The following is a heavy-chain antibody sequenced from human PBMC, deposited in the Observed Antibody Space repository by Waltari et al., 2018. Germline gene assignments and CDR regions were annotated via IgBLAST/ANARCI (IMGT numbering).Heavy chain of an antibody. Sequence: EVQLVASGGGLVQPGGSLRLSCAASGFTFSSYSMTWARQAPGKGLEWVSYISSSSSTIYYADSVKGRFTISRDNAKNSLYLQMNSLRAEDTAVYYCARGPRGPHGDYWGQGTLVTVSS. CDR3: ARGPRGPHGDY. D-gene: IGHD3-10*01. CDR2: ISSSSSTI. J-gene: IGHJ4*02. CDR1: GFTFSSYS. V-gene: IGHV3-48*01.